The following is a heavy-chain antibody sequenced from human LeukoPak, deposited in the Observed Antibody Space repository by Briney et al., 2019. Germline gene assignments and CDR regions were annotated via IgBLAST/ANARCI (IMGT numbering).Heavy chain of an antibody. J-gene: IGHJ2*01. CDR1: GGSXXSYY. Sequence: ETLSLTXTVSGGSXXSYYWSWIRQPPGKGLEWIGYIYYSGSTNYNPSLKSRVTISVDTSKNQFSLKLSSVTAADTAVYYCASTAYYYDSSGYYADWYFDLWGRGTLVTVSS. D-gene: IGHD3-22*01. CDR3: ASTAYYYDSSGYYADWYFDL. CDR2: IYYSGST. V-gene: IGHV4-59*08.